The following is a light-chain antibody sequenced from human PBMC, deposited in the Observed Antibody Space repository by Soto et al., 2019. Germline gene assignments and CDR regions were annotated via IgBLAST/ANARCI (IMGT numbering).Light chain of an antibody. Sequence: QSALTQPASLSGSPGQSITISCTGTNSDVGSYNLVSWYQQHPGRGPKLMIYEDNKRPSGVSDRFSGSKFGNSASLIISGLQAEDEADYSCCSYAGGSTWVFGGGTKLTVL. CDR2: EDN. V-gene: IGLV2-23*01. CDR3: CSYAGGSTWV. CDR1: NSDVGSYNL. J-gene: IGLJ3*02.